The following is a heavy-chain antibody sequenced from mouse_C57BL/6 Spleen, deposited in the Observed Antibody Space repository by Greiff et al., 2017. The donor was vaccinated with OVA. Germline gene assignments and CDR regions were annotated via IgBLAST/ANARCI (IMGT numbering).Heavy chain of an antibody. CDR2: INPNNGGT. D-gene: IGHD2-1*01. CDR3: ASGVYYGNYGTCMDY. J-gene: IGHJ4*01. CDR1: GYTFTDYY. Sequence: VQLQQSGPELVKPGASVKISCKASGYTFTDYYMNWVKQSHGKSLEWIGDINPNNGGTSYNQKFKGKATLTVDKSSSTAYMELRSLTSEDSAVYYCASGVYYGNYGTCMDYWGQGTSVTVSS. V-gene: IGHV1-26*01.